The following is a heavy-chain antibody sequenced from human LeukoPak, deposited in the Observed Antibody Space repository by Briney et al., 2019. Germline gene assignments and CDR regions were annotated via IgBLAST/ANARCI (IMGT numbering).Heavy chain of an antibody. Sequence: SETLSLTCNVSGGSLNGYYWSWIRQPPGKGLQWIGYIYSSGSTNYNPSLQSRVTISVDTSKNQFSLKLSSVTAADTAVYYCAKERYSSPFWWFDPGGQGTLVTVSS. CDR2: IYSSGST. V-gene: IGHV4-4*08. D-gene: IGHD6-6*01. CDR3: AKERYSSPFWWFDP. J-gene: IGHJ5*02. CDR1: GGSLNGYY.